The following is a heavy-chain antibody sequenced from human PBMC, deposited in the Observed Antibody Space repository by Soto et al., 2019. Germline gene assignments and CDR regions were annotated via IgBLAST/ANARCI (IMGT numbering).Heavy chain of an antibody. V-gene: IGHV1-18*01. CDR3: ARVGGERGDLDY. J-gene: IGHJ4*02. Sequence: QVQLVQSGAEVKKPGASVKVSCKASGYTFTSYGVSWVRQAPGLGLEWMGWMSAYNGNTNYAQKVQDRVTMTTDTSTSTAYVELRSRRSDDTADYYCARVGGERGDLDYWGQGTLVTVSS. CDR2: MSAYNGNT. D-gene: IGHD3-16*01. CDR1: GYTFTSYG.